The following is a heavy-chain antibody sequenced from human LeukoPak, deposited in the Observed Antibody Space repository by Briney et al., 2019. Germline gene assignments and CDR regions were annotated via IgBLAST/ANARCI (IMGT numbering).Heavy chain of an antibody. D-gene: IGHD6-13*01. V-gene: IGHV4-59*08. J-gene: IGHJ3*02. Sequence: SETLSLTCTVSGGSISSYYWSWIRQPPGKGLEWIGYIYYSGSTNYNPSLKSRVTISVDTSKNQFSLKLSSVTAADTAVYYCARPRGSSSRYDAFDIWGQGTMVTVSS. CDR2: IYYSGST. CDR1: GGSISSYY. CDR3: ARPRGSSSRYDAFDI.